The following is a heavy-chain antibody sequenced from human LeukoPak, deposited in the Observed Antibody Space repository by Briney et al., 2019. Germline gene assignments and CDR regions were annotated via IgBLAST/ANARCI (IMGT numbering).Heavy chain of an antibody. CDR2: ISGSGGT. J-gene: IGHJ4*02. Sequence: SETLSLTCTVSGGSFSSYYWSWIRQPAGKGLEWIGRISGSGGTSYNPSLESRVTLSVDSSKNQFSLKLSSVTAADTAVYYCVRGPTYSSRWCMDYWGQGTLVTVSS. CDR3: VRGPTYSSRWCMDY. CDR1: GGSFSSYY. D-gene: IGHD6-13*01. V-gene: IGHV4-4*07.